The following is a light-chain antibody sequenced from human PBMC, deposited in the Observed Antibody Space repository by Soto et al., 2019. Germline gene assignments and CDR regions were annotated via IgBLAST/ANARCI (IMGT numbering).Light chain of an antibody. J-gene: IGKJ3*01. CDR3: QQRSNWPVT. Sequence: EIVLTQSPGTLSLSPGERPTLSCRASQSVSSYLAWYQQKPGQAPRILIYDASNRDTGIPARFSGSGSGTDFTLTISRLEPEDFAVYYCQQRSNWPVTFGPGTKVDIK. CDR2: DAS. CDR1: QSVSSY. V-gene: IGKV3-11*01.